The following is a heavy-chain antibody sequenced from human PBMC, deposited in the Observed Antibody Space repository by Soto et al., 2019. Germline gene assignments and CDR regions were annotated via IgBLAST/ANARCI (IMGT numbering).Heavy chain of an antibody. V-gene: IGHV3-23*01. Sequence: EVQLLESGGGLVQPGGSLRLSCAASGFTFSSYAMSWVRQAPGKGLEWVSAISGSGGSTYYADSVKGRFTISRDNSKNTLYLQMNSLRAEDTAVYYCAKDLSRYNWNDPTENNDAFDIWGQGTMVTVSS. CDR1: GFTFSSYA. J-gene: IGHJ3*02. CDR2: ISGSGGST. D-gene: IGHD1-1*01. CDR3: AKDLSRYNWNDPTENNDAFDI.